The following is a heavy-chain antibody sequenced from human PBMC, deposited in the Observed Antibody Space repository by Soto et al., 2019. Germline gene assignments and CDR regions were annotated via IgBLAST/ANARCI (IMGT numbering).Heavy chain of an antibody. Sequence: SETLSLTCTVPGGFISSSNYYWGWLRQAPGKELVWIGSIFYSGSTYHSPSLKSRVTMSVDTSKTAFSLQMTYVTAADTAVYYCARHRLVSRYFDLWGRGTLVTVSS. D-gene: IGHD3-9*01. CDR3: ARHRLVSRYFDL. J-gene: IGHJ2*01. CDR2: IFYSGST. V-gene: IGHV4-39*01. CDR1: GGFISSSNYY.